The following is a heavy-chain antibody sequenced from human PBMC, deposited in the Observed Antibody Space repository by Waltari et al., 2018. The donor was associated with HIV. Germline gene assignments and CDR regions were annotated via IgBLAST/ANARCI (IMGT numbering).Heavy chain of an antibody. Sequence: ELVESGGGLFKPGQSLRLSGNASGIAFDLVTMTWVRQAPGRGLEWVASISRGSSFSYYSDSFKGRISISRDNAKKSLFLQMNSLTADDTGLYFCVGDRTSLTTGDFDSWGQGVPVIVSS. D-gene: IGHD1-1*01. CDR2: ISRGSSFS. V-gene: IGHV3-21*02. J-gene: IGHJ4*02. CDR3: VGDRTSLTTGDFDS. CDR1: GIAFDLVT.